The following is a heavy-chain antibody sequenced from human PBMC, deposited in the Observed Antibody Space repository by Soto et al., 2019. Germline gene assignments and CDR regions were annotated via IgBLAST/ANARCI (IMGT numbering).Heavy chain of an antibody. J-gene: IGHJ1*01. Sequence: GGSLRLSCAASGFTFSSYGMHWVRQAPGKGLEWVAVIWYDGSNKYYADSVKGRFTISRDNSKNTLYLQMNSLRAEDTAVYFCARDSRVSTVTTDFQHWGQGTLVTVSS. V-gene: IGHV3-33*08. CDR3: ARDSRVSTVTTDFQH. CDR1: GFTFSSYG. CDR2: IWYDGSNK. D-gene: IGHD4-4*01.